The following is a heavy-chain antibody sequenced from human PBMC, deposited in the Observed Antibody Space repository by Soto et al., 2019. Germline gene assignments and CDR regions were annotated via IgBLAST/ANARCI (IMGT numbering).Heavy chain of an antibody. Sequence: QVQLQESGPGLVKPSETLSLTCTVSGGSVSSGSYYWSWIRQPPGKGLEWIGYIYYSGSTNYNPPLKSRVTISVDTSKNQFSRKLSSVTAADTAVYYCARGIEGWYQGRYYYGMDVWGKGTTVTVSS. CDR1: GGSVSSGSYY. CDR3: ARGIEGWYQGRYYYGMDV. V-gene: IGHV4-61*01. J-gene: IGHJ6*04. CDR2: IYYSGST. D-gene: IGHD6-19*01.